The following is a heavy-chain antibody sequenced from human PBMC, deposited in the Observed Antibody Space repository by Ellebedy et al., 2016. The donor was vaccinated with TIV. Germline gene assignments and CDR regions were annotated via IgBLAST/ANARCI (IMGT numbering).Heavy chain of an antibody. CDR3: ARVPLDGAVAGTVEVAFDY. CDR2: IKEDGSEK. D-gene: IGHD6-19*01. CDR1: GLIFSTYW. J-gene: IGHJ4*02. V-gene: IGHV3-7*03. Sequence: PGGSLRLSCAASGLIFSTYWMAWVRQAPGKGLEWVANIKEDGSEKYYVASVKGRFTISRDNAKNSLYRQMNTLRAEDTAVYYCARVPLDGAVAGTVEVAFDYWGQGTLVTVSS.